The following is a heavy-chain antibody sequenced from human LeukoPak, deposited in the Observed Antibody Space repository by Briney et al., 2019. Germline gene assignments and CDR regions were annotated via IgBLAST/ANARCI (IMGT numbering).Heavy chain of an antibody. D-gene: IGHD7-27*01. CDR1: GGSFSGYY. V-gene: IGHV4-34*01. CDR3: ARRSANWGSPHYFDY. J-gene: IGHJ4*02. Sequence: PSETLSLTCAVYGGSFSGYYWSWIRQPPGKGLEWIGEINHSGSTNYNPSLKSRVTISVDTSKNQFSLKLSSVTAADTAVYYCARRSANWGSPHYFDYWGQGTLVTVSS. CDR2: INHSGST.